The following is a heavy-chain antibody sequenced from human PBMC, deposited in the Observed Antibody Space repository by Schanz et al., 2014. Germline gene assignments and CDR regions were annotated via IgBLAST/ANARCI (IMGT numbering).Heavy chain of an antibody. CDR2: IVPIAGIT. V-gene: IGHV1-46*01. Sequence: QVQLVQSGAEMKKPGASVKVSCKASGYTFTGYYMHWVRQAPGQGLEWMGRIVPIAGITNYAQQFQGRVTFTADKSTSTAYMELSSLRYEDTALYYCARGTMPGTFDIWGQGTMVTVSS. J-gene: IGHJ3*02. D-gene: IGHD2-2*01. CDR1: GYTFTGYY. CDR3: ARGTMPGTFDI.